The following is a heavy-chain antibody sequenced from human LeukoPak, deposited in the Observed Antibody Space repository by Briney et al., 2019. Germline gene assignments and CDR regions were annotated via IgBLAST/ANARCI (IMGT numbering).Heavy chain of an antibody. CDR1: GGSISSGSYY. D-gene: IGHD3-10*01. V-gene: IGHV4-39*01. Sequence: SETLSLTCTVSGGSISSGSYYWGWIRQPPGKGLEWIGSIYYSGSTYYNPSLQSRVTMSVDTSKNQFSLRLSSVTAADTAVYYCARHLYYYGSGSYYNGEVDYWGQGTLVTVSS. CDR2: IYYSGST. CDR3: ARHLYYYGSGSYYNGEVDY. J-gene: IGHJ4*02.